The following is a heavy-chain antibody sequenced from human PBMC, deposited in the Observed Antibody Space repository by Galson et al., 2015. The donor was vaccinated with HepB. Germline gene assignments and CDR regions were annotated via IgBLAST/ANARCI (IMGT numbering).Heavy chain of an antibody. D-gene: IGHD2-21*01. V-gene: IGHV3-66*01. J-gene: IGHJ3*02. CDR2: IYSGGST. CDR1: GFTVSSNY. Sequence: SLRLSCAASGFTVSSNYMSWVRQAPGKGLEWVSVIYSGGSTYYADSVKGRFTISRDNSKNTLYLQMNSLRAEDTAVYYCARGGHIVVVDPWAFDIWGQGTMVTVSS. CDR3: ARGGHIVVVDPWAFDI.